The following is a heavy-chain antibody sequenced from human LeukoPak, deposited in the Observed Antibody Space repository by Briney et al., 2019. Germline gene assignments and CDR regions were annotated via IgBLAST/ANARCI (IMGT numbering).Heavy chain of an antibody. D-gene: IGHD3-10*01. CDR2: ISAYNGNT. CDR3: ARDFALWFGEAYYGMDV. Sequence: GASVKVSCKASGYTFTSYGISWARQAPGQGLEWTGWISAYNGNTNYAQKLQGRVTMTTDTSTSTAYMELRSLRSDDTAVYYCARDFALWFGEAYYGMDVWGQGTTVTVSS. CDR1: GYTFTSYG. V-gene: IGHV1-18*01. J-gene: IGHJ6*02.